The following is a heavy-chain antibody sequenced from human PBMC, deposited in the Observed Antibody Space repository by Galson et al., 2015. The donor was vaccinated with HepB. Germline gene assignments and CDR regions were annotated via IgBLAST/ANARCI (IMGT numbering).Heavy chain of an antibody. D-gene: IGHD6-13*01. CDR1: GYTFTSYG. Sequence: SVKVSCKASGYTFTSYGISWVRQAPGQGLEWMGWISAYNGNTNYAQKLQGRVTVTTDTSTSTAYMELRSLRSDDTAVYYCARSRGGSSWYALGNFDYWGQGTLVTVSS. J-gene: IGHJ4*02. CDR3: ARSRGGSSWYALGNFDY. V-gene: IGHV1-18*04. CDR2: ISAYNGNT.